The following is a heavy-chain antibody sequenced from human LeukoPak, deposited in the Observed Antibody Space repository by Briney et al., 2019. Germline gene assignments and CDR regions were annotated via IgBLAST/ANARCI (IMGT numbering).Heavy chain of an antibody. J-gene: IGHJ4*02. Sequence: SETLSLTCAVYGGSFSGYYWSWIRQPPGKGLEWIGEINHSGSTNYNPSLKSRVTISVDTSKNQFSLKLSSVTAADTAVYYCASGRDLTPFDYWGQGTLVTVSS. CDR2: INHSGST. CDR1: GGSFSGYY. CDR3: ASGRDLTPFDY. V-gene: IGHV4-34*01.